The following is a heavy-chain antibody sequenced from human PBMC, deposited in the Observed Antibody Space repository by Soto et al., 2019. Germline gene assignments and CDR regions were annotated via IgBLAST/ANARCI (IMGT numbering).Heavy chain of an antibody. D-gene: IGHD2-21*02. CDR1: GFTFSTSA. V-gene: IGHV3-23*01. Sequence: EIQLLESEGGLVQPGGSLRLSCEASGFTFSTSAMSWVRQAPGRGLEWVSAISPTSDHKFYANSVTGRFTISRDNSKNTVDLQMNGRRVAGTAVYYCTKGGGGDHGSWGQGTLVAVSS. CDR3: TKGGGGDHGS. CDR2: ISPTSDHK. J-gene: IGHJ5*02.